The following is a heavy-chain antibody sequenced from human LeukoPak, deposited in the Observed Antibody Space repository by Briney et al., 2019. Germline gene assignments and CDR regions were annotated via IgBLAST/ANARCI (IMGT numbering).Heavy chain of an antibody. CDR3: ARILGTTDAFDI. V-gene: IGHV3-53*01. CDR2: SYSGGSS. D-gene: IGHD2/OR15-2a*01. Sequence: GGSLRLSCAASGFTFSNAWMTWVRQAPGKGLEWVSVSYSGGSSYYTDSVKGRFTMSRDSSKNTVNLQMNILTVEDTAVYYCARILGTTDAFDIWGQGTMVTVSS. CDR1: GFTFSNAW. J-gene: IGHJ3*02.